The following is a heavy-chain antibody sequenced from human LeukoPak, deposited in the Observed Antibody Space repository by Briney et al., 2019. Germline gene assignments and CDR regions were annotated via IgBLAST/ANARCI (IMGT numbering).Heavy chain of an antibody. CDR1: GYTFTAYY. V-gene: IGHV1-2*02. CDR3: ARGLGSGWYSYFDY. CDR2: INPNIGGT. D-gene: IGHD6-19*01. Sequence: ASVKVSCKASGYTFTAYYMYWVRQAPGQGLEWMGWINPNIGGTNYAQKFQGRVTMTRDTSINTAYMELSRLRSDDTAVYYCARGLGSGWYSYFDYWGQGTLVTVSS. J-gene: IGHJ4*02.